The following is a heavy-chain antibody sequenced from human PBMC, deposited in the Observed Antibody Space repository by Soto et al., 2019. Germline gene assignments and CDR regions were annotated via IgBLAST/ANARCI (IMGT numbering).Heavy chain of an antibody. V-gene: IGHV4-59*01. J-gene: IGHJ6*02. CDR1: GGSISSYY. D-gene: IGHD5-18*01. CDR2: IYYSGST. Sequence: SETLSLTCTVSGGSISSYYWSWIRQPPGKGLEWIGYIYYSGSTNYNPSLKSRVTISVDTSKNQFSLKLSSVNAADTAVYYCARDLRGYSYGYYYYYGMDVWGQGTTVTVSS. CDR3: ARDLRGYSYGYYYYYGMDV.